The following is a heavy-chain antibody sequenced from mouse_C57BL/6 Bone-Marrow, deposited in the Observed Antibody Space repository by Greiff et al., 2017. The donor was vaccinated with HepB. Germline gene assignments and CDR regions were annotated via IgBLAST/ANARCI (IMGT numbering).Heavy chain of an antibody. CDR1: EYEFPSHD. J-gene: IGHJ2*01. D-gene: IGHD1-1*01. Sequence: DVMLVESGGGLVQPGESLKLSCESNEYEFPSHDMSWVRKTPEKRLELVAAINSDGGSTYYPDTMERRFIISRDNTKKTLYLQMSSLRSEDTALYYCASTSKITTVVATRDWGQGTTLTVSS. V-gene: IGHV5-2*01. CDR3: ASTSKITTVVATRD. CDR2: INSDGGST.